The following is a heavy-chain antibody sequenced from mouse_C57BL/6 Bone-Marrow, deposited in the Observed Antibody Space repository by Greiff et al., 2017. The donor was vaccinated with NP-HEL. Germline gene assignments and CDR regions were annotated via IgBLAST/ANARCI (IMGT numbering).Heavy chain of an antibody. Sequence: VQLVESGAELVRPGASVTLSCKASGYTFTDYEMHWVKQTPVHGLEWIGAIDPETGGTAYNQKFKGKAILTADKSSSTAYMELRSLTSEDSAVYYCTSNYVRYFDVWGTGTTVTVSS. CDR2: IDPETGGT. CDR1: GYTFTDYE. CDR3: TSNYVRYFDV. D-gene: IGHD2-1*01. V-gene: IGHV1-15*01. J-gene: IGHJ1*03.